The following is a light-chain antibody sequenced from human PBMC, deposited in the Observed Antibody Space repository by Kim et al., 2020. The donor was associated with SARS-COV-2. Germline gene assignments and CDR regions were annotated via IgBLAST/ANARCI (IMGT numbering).Light chain of an antibody. Sequence: ASVGDRVTLTCRASQDIRNDLGWFQQKPRQAPKLLIYGASTLQSWVTSRFSGSGSGTDFTLTISSLQPEDFATYYCLQDFNYPLTFGQGTKVDIK. CDR2: GAS. CDR3: LQDFNYPLT. CDR1: QDIRND. J-gene: IGKJ1*01. V-gene: IGKV1-6*01.